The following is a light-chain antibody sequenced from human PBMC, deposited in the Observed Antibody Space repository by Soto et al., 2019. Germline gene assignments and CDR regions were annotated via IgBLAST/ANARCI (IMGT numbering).Light chain of an antibody. J-gene: IGKJ5*01. CDR1: QSVTNN. CDR2: VAS. Sequence: EVVMTQSPETLSVSPVEIATLSCRASQSVTNNLACYQQKPGQSPRLLFYVASTRAPGIPARFSAGGSGTEFTLTISSLEPEDFSVYYCQHRYNWPITFGQATRRAIK. V-gene: IGKV3-15*01. CDR3: QHRYNWPIT.